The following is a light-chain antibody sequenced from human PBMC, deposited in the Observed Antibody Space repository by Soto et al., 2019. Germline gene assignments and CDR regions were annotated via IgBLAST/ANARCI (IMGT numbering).Light chain of an antibody. CDR3: QQYGSSSRT. CDR1: QSVSSY. CDR2: GAS. V-gene: IGKV3-20*01. Sequence: EIVLTQSPGTLSLSPGERATLSCRASQSVSSYLAWYQQKPGQAPRLLIYGASSRATGIPDRFSGSGSGTDFTLTICRLEPEDFAVYYCQQYGSSSRTCGQGTKVEIK. J-gene: IGKJ1*01.